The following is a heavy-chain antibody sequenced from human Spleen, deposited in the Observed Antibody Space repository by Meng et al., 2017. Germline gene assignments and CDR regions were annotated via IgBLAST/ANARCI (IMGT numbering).Heavy chain of an antibody. V-gene: IGHV3-30*03. J-gene: IGHJ4*02. CDR1: GFTFSSYG. D-gene: IGHD2-15*01. CDR3: TIHCSGGSCVDY. CDR2: ISYDGSNK. Sequence: QVQRVESGGGGVQPGRSLRRYCAASGFTFSSYGMHWVRQAPGKGLEWVAVISYDGSNKYYADSVKGRFTISRDNSKNTLYLQMNSLRAEDTAVYYCTIHCSGGSCVDYWGQGTLVTVSS.